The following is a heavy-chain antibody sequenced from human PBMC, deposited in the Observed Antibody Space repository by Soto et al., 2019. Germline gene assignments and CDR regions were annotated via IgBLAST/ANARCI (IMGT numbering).Heavy chain of an antibody. CDR3: ARQASYWHGGGGWFDP. Sequence: EVQLVESGGGLVQPGGSLRLSCAASGFTFSTYDMHWVRQAPGKGLEWVSAIGTQHDAYYPDSVKGRFTTSRENAENSLYLQMNSLRAGDTAVYYCARQASYWHGGGGWFDPWGQGTLVTVSS. CDR1: GFTFSTYD. D-gene: IGHD2-8*02. J-gene: IGHJ5*02. V-gene: IGHV3-13*01. CDR2: IGTQHDA.